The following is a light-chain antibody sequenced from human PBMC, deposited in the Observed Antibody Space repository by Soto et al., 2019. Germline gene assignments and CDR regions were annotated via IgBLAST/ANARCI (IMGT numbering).Light chain of an antibody. J-gene: IGKJ4*01. CDR2: GAS. CDR1: QSISSSY. V-gene: IGKV3-20*01. Sequence: DIVLTQSPGTLSLSPGESATLSCRASQSISSSYLAWYQQKPGQAPRLLIYGASSRATGIPDRFSGSGSGTDFTLTISRLEPEDFAVYYCQQYGTSPPVTFGGGTQVEIK. CDR3: QQYGTSPPVT.